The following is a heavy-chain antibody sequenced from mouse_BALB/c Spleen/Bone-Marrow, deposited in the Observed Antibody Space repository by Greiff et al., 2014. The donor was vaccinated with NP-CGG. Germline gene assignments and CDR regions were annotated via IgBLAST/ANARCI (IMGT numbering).Heavy chain of an antibody. Sequence: VQLQQSGAELARPGASVKLSCKASGYTFTDYYINWVRRRTGQGLEWIGEIYPGNGNTYYNEKFKGKATLTADKSSSTAYMQLSSLTSADSAVYFCARGGYYRYDGFAYWGQGTLVTVSA. CDR2: IYPGNGNT. CDR3: ARGGYYRYDGFAY. J-gene: IGHJ3*01. D-gene: IGHD2-14*01. CDR1: GYTFTDYY. V-gene: IGHV1-77*01.